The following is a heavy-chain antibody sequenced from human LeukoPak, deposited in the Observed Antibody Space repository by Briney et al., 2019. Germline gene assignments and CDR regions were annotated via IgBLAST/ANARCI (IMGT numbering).Heavy chain of an antibody. V-gene: IGHV3-48*03. CDR1: EFTFSSYE. CDR2: ISSSGSTT. J-gene: IGHJ6*03. D-gene: IGHD1-20*01. CDR3: AKSYNWNYQYMDV. Sequence: GGSLRLSCAASEFTFSSYEMNWVRQAPGKGLEWVSYISSSGSTTYYADSVKGRFTISRDNSKNTLYLQMNSLRAEDTAVYYCAKSYNWNYQYMDVWGKGTTVTVSS.